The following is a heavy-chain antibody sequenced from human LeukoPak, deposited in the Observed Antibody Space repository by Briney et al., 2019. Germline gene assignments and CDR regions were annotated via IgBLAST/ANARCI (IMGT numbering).Heavy chain of an antibody. J-gene: IGHJ5*02. CDR3: ARDEAITMVRGVIITLRFDP. CDR2: INPNSGGT. CDR1: GYTFTGYY. Sequence: ASVTVSCKASGYTFTGYYMHWVRQAPGQGLEWMGWINPNSGGTNYAQKFQGRVTMTRDTSISTAYMELSRLRSDDTAVYYCARDEAITMVRGVIITLRFDPWGQGTLVTVSS. D-gene: IGHD3-10*01. V-gene: IGHV1-2*02.